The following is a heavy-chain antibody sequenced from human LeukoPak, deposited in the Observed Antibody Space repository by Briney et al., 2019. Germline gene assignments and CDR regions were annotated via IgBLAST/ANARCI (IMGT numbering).Heavy chain of an antibody. CDR1: GGPISSYY. D-gene: IGHD3-16*01. CDR2: IYSSGST. Sequence: SETLSLXCTVSGGPISSYYWSWIRQPAGKGLEWIGRIYSSGSTDYNPSLKRRVTMSVDTSKNQYYLKVSSVTAADTAVYYCARVGDMDVWGKGTTVTVSS. V-gene: IGHV4-4*07. J-gene: IGHJ6*03. CDR3: ARVGDMDV.